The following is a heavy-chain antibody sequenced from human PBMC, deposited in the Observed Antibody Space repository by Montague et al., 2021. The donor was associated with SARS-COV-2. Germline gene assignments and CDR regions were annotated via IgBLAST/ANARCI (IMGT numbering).Heavy chain of an antibody. CDR2: INHSGST. CDR3: ARLGAITLVRGITKADFSNYGMDV. J-gene: IGHJ6*02. D-gene: IGHD3-10*01. Sequence: SETLSLTCAVSSGSFRGYYWSWIRQPPGKGLEWIGEINHSGSTTXNPSLGSRVSISVDTSNKQFSLKVTSVTAADTAVYYCARLGAITLVRGITKADFSNYGMDVWGQGTTVTVSS. V-gene: IGHV4-34*01. CDR1: SGSFRGYY.